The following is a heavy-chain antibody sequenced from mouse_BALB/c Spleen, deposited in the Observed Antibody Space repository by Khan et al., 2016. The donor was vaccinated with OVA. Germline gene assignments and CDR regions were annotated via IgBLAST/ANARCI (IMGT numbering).Heavy chain of an antibody. V-gene: IGHV2-6-5*01. CDR1: GFSLSDYG. CDR3: AKGVWAHYYALDY. J-gene: IGHJ4*01. CDR2: IWGGGST. Sequence: QVQLKESGPGLVAPSQNLSITCTVSGFSLSDYGVSWIRQTPGKGLEWLGVIWGGGSTYYNSAFRSRLSISKDNSKSHVFLKMSSLQTDDTAMFYCAKGVWAHYYALDYWGQGTSVTVSS.